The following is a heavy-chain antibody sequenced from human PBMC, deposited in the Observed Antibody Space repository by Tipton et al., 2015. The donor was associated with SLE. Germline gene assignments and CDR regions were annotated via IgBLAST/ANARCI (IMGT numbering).Heavy chain of an antibody. D-gene: IGHD6-13*01. Sequence: SLRLSCAASGFTFSSYSMSWVRQVPGKGLEWVANIKQDGSEKYYVDSVKGRFTISRDNAKNSLYLQLNSLRAEDTAVYYCARVVGVGSSSWRRYYYYMDVWGKGTTVTVSS. CDR1: GFTFSSYS. V-gene: IGHV3-7*03. J-gene: IGHJ6*03. CDR2: IKQDGSEK. CDR3: ARVVGVGSSSWRRYYYYMDV.